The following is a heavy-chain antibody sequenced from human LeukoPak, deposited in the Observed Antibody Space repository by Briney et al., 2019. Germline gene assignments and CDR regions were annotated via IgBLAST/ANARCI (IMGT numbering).Heavy chain of an antibody. J-gene: IGHJ5*02. V-gene: IGHV4-59*08. CDR3: ARLCSSTSCPPYH. Sequence: SETLSLTCTVSGGSISSYYWSWIRQPPGKGLEWIGYIYYSGSNTYNPSLKSRITITVDPSKNQFSLKLSPVTAADTAVYYSARLCSSTSCPPYHWGQGTLVTVSS. CDR2: IYYSGSN. CDR1: GGSISSYY. D-gene: IGHD2-2*01.